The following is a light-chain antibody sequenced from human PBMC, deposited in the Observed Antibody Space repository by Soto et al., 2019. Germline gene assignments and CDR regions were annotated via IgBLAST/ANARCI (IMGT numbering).Light chain of an antibody. CDR1: QNINNY. CDR3: LQDIHYPWT. J-gene: IGKJ1*01. Sequence: MQITKSPATLCAGVECRFTMTSRASQNINNYLNWYQQKPGKPPKVLIYGASNLQSGVPRRLSGSGSGTDFTLAISSLQPEDSATYYCLQDIHYPWTFGQGTKVDIK. V-gene: IGKV1-6*02. CDR2: GAS.